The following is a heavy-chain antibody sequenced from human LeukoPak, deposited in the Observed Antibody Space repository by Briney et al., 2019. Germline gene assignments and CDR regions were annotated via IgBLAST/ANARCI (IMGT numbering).Heavy chain of an antibody. D-gene: IGHD3-22*01. CDR3: ARGYYDNDNYLDY. Sequence: SQTLSLTCTVSGSSISSGGYYWSWIRQHPGKGLEWIGYIYYSGSTYYNPSLKSRVTISVDTSKNQFSLKLSSVTAADTAVYYCARGYYDNDNYLDYWGQGTLVTVSS. V-gene: IGHV4-31*03. CDR2: IYYSGST. J-gene: IGHJ4*02. CDR1: GSSISSGGYY.